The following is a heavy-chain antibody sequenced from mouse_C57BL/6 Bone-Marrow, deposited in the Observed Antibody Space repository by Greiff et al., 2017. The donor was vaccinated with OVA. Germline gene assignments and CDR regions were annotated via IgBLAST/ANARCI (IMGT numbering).Heavy chain of an antibody. D-gene: IGHD2-4*01. CDR3: TRHPIYYDYDVVDY. J-gene: IGHJ2*01. V-gene: IGHV1-5*01. CDR2: IYPGNSDT. Sequence: VQLQQSGTVLARPGASVKMSCKTSGYTFTSYWMHWVKQRPGQGLEWIGAIYPGNSDTSYNQKFKGKAKLTAVTSASTAYMELSSLTNEDSAVYYCTRHPIYYDYDVVDYWGQGTTLTVSS. CDR1: GYTFTSYW.